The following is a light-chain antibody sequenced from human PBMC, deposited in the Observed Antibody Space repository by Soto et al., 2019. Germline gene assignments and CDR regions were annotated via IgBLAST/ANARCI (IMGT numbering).Light chain of an antibody. CDR3: QQRSNWPPLT. J-gene: IGKJ5*01. V-gene: IGKV3-11*01. CDR1: QSVSSY. Sequence: VVTKSPATLSLSPGERATLSCRASQSVSSYLAWYQQKPGQAPRLLIYDASNRATGIPARFSGSGSGTDFTLTISSLEPEDFAVYYCQQRSNWPPLTFGQGTRLEI. CDR2: DAS.